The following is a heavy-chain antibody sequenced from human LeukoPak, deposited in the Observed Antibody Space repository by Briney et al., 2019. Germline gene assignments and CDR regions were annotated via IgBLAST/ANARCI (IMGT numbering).Heavy chain of an antibody. V-gene: IGHV3-30*03. D-gene: IGHD3-22*01. CDR3: ARDRINMMVLGHDSGLDC. CDR1: GFSLSDYG. Sequence: GGSLRLSCVGSGFSLSDYGKHWVRQAPGKGLEWVAVVSYDGGHKYYADSVKGRFTISRDTSSDTVSLQMNSLRVEDTALYYCARDRINMMVLGHDSGLDCWGQGTLVTVSS. CDR2: VSYDGGHK. J-gene: IGHJ4*02.